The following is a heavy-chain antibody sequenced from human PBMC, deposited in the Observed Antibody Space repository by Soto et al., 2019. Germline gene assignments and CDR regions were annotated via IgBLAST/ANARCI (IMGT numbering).Heavy chain of an antibody. CDR3: TTVGASLVLMVYAIHDGMDV. D-gene: IGHD2-8*01. V-gene: IGHV3-15*07. J-gene: IGHJ6*02. Sequence: PGGSLRLSCAASGFTFSNAWMNWVRQAPGKGLEWVGRIKSKTDGGTTDYAAPVKGRFTISRDDSKNTLYLQMNSLKTEDTAVYYCTTVGASLVLMVYAIHDGMDVWGQGTTVTVSS. CDR1: GFTFSNAW. CDR2: IKSKTDGGTT.